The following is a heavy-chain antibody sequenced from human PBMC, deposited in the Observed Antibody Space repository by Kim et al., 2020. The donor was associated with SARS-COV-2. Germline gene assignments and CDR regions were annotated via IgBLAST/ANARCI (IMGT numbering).Heavy chain of an antibody. D-gene: IGHD4-17*01. CDR2: INHSGST. V-gene: IGHV4-34*01. Sequence: SETLSLTCAVYGGSFSGYYWSWIRQPPGKGLEWIGEINHSGSTNYNPSLKSRVTISVDTSKNQFSLKLSSVTAADTAVYYCARGPKELTTVTTLDWFDPWGQGTLVTVSS. CDR3: ARGPKELTTVTTLDWFDP. CDR1: GGSFSGYY. J-gene: IGHJ5*02.